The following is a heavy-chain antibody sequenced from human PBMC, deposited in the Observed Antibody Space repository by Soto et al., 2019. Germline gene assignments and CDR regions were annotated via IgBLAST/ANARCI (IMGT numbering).Heavy chain of an antibody. Sequence: GESLKISCKSSGYSFSSYWIAWVRLMPGKGLEWMGSIYPDDSDTKYSPSFQGQVTVSADKSISAAYLQWSSLKASDTAIYYCARNSLTGYYNYYYSMDVWGQGTTVTVSS. D-gene: IGHD3-9*01. CDR1: GYSFSSYW. J-gene: IGHJ6*02. CDR3: ARNSLTGYYNYYYSMDV. CDR2: IYPDDSDT. V-gene: IGHV5-51*01.